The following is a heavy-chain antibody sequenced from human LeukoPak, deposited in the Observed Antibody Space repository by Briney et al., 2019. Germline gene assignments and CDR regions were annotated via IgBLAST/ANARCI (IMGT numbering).Heavy chain of an antibody. V-gene: IGHV1-2*02. CDR3: ASHQYCGGDCYSDY. J-gene: IGHJ4*02. Sequence: GASVKVSCKASGYTFTSYYMHWVRQAPGQGLEWMGWINPNSGGTNYAQKFQGRVTMTRDTSISTAYMELSRLRSDDTAVYYCASHQYCGGDCYSDYWGQGTLVTVSS. D-gene: IGHD2-21*02. CDR2: INPNSGGT. CDR1: GYTFTSYY.